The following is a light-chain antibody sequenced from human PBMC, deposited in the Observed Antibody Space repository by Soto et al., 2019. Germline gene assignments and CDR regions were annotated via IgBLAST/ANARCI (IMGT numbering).Light chain of an antibody. V-gene: IGKV1-5*01. CDR3: QQYNSYPLT. Sequence: DIQMTQSPSTLSASVGDRVTITCRASQSISSWLAWYQQKPGKAPKLLIYDASSLESGVPSRFSGSGSETEFTLTISSLQPDDFATYYCQQYNSYPLTFGGGNKVEIK. CDR2: DAS. CDR1: QSISSW. J-gene: IGKJ4*01.